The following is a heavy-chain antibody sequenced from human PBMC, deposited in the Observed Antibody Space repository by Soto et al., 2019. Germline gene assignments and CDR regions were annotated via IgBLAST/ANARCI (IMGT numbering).Heavy chain of an antibody. V-gene: IGHV1-3*01. D-gene: IGHD6-13*01. CDR2: INAGNGNT. J-gene: IGHJ6*02. Sequence: ASVKASCTASGYTFTSYAMHWVRQAPGQRLEWMGWINAGNGNTKYSQKFQGRVTITRDTSASTAYMELSSLRSEDTAVYYCARDPAAGVYYYYYGMDVWGQGTTVTVSS. CDR1: GYTFTSYA. CDR3: ARDPAAGVYYYYYGMDV.